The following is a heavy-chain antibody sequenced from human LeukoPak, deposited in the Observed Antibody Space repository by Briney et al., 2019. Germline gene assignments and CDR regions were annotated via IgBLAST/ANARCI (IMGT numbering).Heavy chain of an antibody. Sequence: GASVKVSCKASGGTFSSYAISWVRQAPGQGLEWMGGIIPIFGTVNYAQKFQGRVTITADESTSTAYMELSSLRSEDTAVYYCAREIGSGSHDAFDIWGQGTMVTVSS. J-gene: IGHJ3*02. CDR1: GGTFSSYA. D-gene: IGHD3-10*01. CDR2: IIPIFGTV. CDR3: AREIGSGSHDAFDI. V-gene: IGHV1-69*13.